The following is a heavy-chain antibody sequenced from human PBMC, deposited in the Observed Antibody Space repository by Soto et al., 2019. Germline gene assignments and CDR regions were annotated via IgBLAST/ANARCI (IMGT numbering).Heavy chain of an antibody. CDR3: ARVGYDILTGYYPPDY. Sequence: GGSLRLSCAASGFTFSSYWMSWVRQAPGEGLEWVANIKQDGSEKYYVDSVKGRFTISRDNAKNSLYLQMNSLRAEDTALYYCARVGYDILTGYYPPDYWGQGTLVTVSS. CDR1: GFTFSSYW. J-gene: IGHJ4*02. CDR2: IKQDGSEK. D-gene: IGHD3-9*01. V-gene: IGHV3-7*01.